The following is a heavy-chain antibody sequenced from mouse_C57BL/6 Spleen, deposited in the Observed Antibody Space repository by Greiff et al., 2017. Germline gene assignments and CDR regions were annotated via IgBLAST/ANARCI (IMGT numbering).Heavy chain of an antibody. CDR2: IDPEDGET. CDR3: ASPYGSSYGWYFDV. V-gene: IGHV14-2*01. D-gene: IGHD1-1*01. J-gene: IGHJ1*03. CDR1: GFNIKDYY. Sequence: VQLQQSGAELVKPGASVKLSCTASGFNIKDYYMHWVKQRTEQGLEWIGRIDPEDGETKYAPKFQGKATITADTSSNTAYLQLSSLTSEDTAVYYCASPYGSSYGWYFDVWGTGTTVTVSS.